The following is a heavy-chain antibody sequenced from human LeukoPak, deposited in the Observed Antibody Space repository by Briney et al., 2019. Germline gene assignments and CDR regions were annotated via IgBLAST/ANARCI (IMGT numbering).Heavy chain of an antibody. CDR3: AREDTALGGMDV. CDR1: GGTFSSYA. V-gene: IGHV1-69*04. CDR2: IIPILGIA. Sequence: SVKVSCKASGGTFSSYAISWVRQAPGQGLEWMGRIIPILGIANYAQKFQGRVTITADKSTSTAYMELSSLRSEDTAVYYCAREDTALGGMDVWGQGTTVTVSS. D-gene: IGHD5-18*01. J-gene: IGHJ6*02.